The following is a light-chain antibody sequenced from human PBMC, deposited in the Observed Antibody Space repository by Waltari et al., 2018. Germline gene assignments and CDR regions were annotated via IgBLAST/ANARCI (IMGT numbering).Light chain of an antibody. CDR3: QVWDRNFVV. CDR2: RDI. Sequence: SYELTQPLSMSVSPGQTATITCSGHTSNEKFVCWYQTKPGQSPLLVIFRDIERPSGLTERLSGFNSGDTATLTINGAQAVDEADYFCQVWDRNFVVFGGGTRLTVL. J-gene: IGLJ2*01. CDR1: TSNEKF. V-gene: IGLV3-1*01.